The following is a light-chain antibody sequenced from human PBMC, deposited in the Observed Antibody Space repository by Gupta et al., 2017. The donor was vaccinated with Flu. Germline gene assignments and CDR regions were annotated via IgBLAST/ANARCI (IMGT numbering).Light chain of an antibody. CDR1: RSDVGGYNY. J-gene: IGLJ2*01. Sequence: QSALPQPASVSGSPVQSITISCTWTRSDVGGYNYVSWYQQHPGNAPKLMIYEGSNRTAGGSNRFSGSESGTTAALTIAGLQAEDEDDYYCSSYTSSSSLFGGGTKLTVL. V-gene: IGLV2-14*01. CDR3: SSYTSSSSL. CDR2: EGS.